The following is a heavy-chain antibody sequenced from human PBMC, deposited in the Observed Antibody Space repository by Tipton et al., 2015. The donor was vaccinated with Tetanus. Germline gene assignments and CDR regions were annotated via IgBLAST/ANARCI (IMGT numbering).Heavy chain of an antibody. D-gene: IGHD3-22*01. CDR3: ARLSSSANDAHAFDI. V-gene: IGHV3-73*01. CDR1: GFSFSGSV. CDR2: IRSKADNYAP. Sequence: VQLVQSGGGLIQPGGSLRLSCAASGFSFSGSVMHWVRQAPGKGLEWVARIRSKADNYAPTYAASVQGRFTISRDDSQRTTYLQMDSLRTEDTAVYYCARLSSSANDAHAFDIWGQGTMVTVSS. J-gene: IGHJ3*02.